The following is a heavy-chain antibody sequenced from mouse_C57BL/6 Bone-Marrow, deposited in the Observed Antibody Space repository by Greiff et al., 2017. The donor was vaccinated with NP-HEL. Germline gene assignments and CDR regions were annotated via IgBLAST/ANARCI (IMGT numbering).Heavy chain of an antibody. CDR3: ARDYYGSSSFAY. V-gene: IGHV5-2*01. J-gene: IGHJ3*01. CDR1: EYEFPSHD. CDR2: INSDGGST. D-gene: IGHD1-1*01. Sequence: EVQGVESGGGLVQPGESLKLSCESNEYEFPSHDMSWVRKTPEKRLELVADINSDGGSTYYPDTMKRRFIIYRDNTNKALDLQRRSLRAEDTDLYYCARDYYGSSSFAYWGQGTLVTVSA.